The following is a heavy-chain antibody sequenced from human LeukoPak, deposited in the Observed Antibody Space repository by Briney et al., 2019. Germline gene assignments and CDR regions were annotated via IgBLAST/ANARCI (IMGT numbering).Heavy chain of an antibody. D-gene: IGHD7-27*01. J-gene: IGHJ4*02. CDR2: IYYSGST. V-gene: IGHV4-30-4*08. CDR3: ARVSVDWGSHFDY. CDR1: GGSISSGDYY. Sequence: SETLSLTCTISGGSISSGDYYWSWIRQPPGKGLEWIGYIYYSGSTYYNPSLKSRVTISVDTSKNQFSLKLSSVTAADTAVYYCARVSVDWGSHFDYWGQGTLVTVSS.